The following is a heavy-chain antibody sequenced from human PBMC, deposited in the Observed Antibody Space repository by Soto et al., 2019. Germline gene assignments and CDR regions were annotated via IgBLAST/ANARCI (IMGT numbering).Heavy chain of an antibody. CDR1: GGSISSGDYY. Sequence: SETLSLTCTVSGGSISSGDYYWSWIRQPPGKGLEWIGYIYYSGSTYYNPSLKSRVTISVDTSKNQFSLKLSSVTAADTAVYYCARVMIVVVETFDYWGQGTLVTVSS. J-gene: IGHJ4*02. V-gene: IGHV4-30-4*01. CDR2: IYYSGST. D-gene: IGHD3-22*01. CDR3: ARVMIVVVETFDY.